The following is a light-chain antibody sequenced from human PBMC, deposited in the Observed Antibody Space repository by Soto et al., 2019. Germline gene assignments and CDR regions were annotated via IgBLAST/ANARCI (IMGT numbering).Light chain of an antibody. CDR3: SSYTSSSTLV. CDR1: SSDVGGYNY. J-gene: IGLJ2*01. CDR2: EVS. Sequence: QSAPTQPASVSGSPGQSITISCTGTSSDVGGYNYVSWYQQHPGKAPKLMIYEVSNRPSGVSNRFSGSKSGNTASLTISGLQDEDEADYYCSSYTSSSTLVFGGGTKVTVL. V-gene: IGLV2-14*01.